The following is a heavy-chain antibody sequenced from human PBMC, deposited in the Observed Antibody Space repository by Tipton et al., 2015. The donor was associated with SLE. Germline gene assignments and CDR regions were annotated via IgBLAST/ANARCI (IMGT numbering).Heavy chain of an antibody. CDR3: ARRDITMVRAWYFDL. Sequence: QSGAEVKKPGESLKISCKGSGYSFTSYWIGWVRQMPGKGLEWMGIIYPGDSDTRYSPPFQGQVTMSADKSISTAFLQWSSLKASDPAMYFCARRDITMVRAWYFDLWGRGTLVTVSS. V-gene: IGHV5-51*03. CDR2: IYPGDSDT. D-gene: IGHD3-10*01. CDR1: GYSFTSYW. J-gene: IGHJ2*01.